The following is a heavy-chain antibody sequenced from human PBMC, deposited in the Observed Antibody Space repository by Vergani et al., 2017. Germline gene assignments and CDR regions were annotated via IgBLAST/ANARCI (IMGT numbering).Heavy chain of an antibody. CDR1: GGSISRSSYY. J-gene: IGHJ4*02. D-gene: IGHD6-19*01. CDR2: IYYSGRT. Sequence: QLQLQESGPGLVKPSETLSLTCTVSGGSISRSSYYWGWIRQPPGKGLEWIGSIYYSGRTYYNPSLKSRVTISVDTSKNQFSLNLSSVTAADTAVYYCARPASSGWYPFDYWGQGILVTVSS. V-gene: IGHV4-39*01. CDR3: ARPASSGWYPFDY.